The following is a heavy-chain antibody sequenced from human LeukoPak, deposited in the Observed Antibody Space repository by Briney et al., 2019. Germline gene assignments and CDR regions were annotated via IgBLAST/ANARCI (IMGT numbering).Heavy chain of an antibody. Sequence: SETLSLTCTVSGGSISSYYWSWIRQPPGKGLEWIGYIYYSGSTNYNPSLKSRVTISVDTSKNQFSLKLSSVTAADTAVYYCARGWGYFDYWGQGSLVTVSS. J-gene: IGHJ4*02. CDR1: GGSISSYY. D-gene: IGHD7-27*01. CDR2: IYYSGST. V-gene: IGHV4-59*01. CDR3: ARGWGYFDY.